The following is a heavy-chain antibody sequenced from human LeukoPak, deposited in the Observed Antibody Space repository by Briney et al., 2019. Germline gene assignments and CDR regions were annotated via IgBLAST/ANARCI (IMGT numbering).Heavy chain of an antibody. CDR3: AKDVSSSARSPRHY. D-gene: IGHD6-6*01. CDR1: GFTFSSYA. Sequence: TGGSLRLSCAASGFTFSSYAMSWVRQAPGKGLEWVSTISGSGDSTYYADSVKGRFTISRDNSKNTLSVQMNTLRAEDTAIYYCAKDVSSSARSPRHYWGQGTLVTVSS. CDR2: ISGSGDST. V-gene: IGHV3-23*01. J-gene: IGHJ4*02.